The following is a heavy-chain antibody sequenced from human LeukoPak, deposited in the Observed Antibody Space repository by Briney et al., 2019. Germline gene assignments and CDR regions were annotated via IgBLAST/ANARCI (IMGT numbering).Heavy chain of an antibody. D-gene: IGHD3-3*01. CDR1: GYTFTDYY. CDR3: ARVRFLEWFDAFDI. Sequence: ALVKVSCKASGYTFTDYYMHWVRQAPGQGLEWMGWTNPNSGGTNYAQKFQGRVTMTRDTSTSTVYMELSSLRSEDTAVYYCARVRFLEWFDAFDIWGQGTMVTVSS. V-gene: IGHV1-2*02. CDR2: TNPNSGGT. J-gene: IGHJ3*02.